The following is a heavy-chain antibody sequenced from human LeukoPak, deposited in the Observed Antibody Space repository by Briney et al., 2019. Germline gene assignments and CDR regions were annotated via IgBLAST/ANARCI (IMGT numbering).Heavy chain of an antibody. Sequence: PSETLSLTCTVSGGSISSYYWSWIRQPPGKGLEWVGYIYYRGSTNYNPSLKSRVTISVDTSKNQFSLKLSSVTAADTAVYYCARRRGGSGSYYNVRSDSWFDPWGQGTLVTVSS. CDR2: IYYRGST. D-gene: IGHD3-10*01. CDR3: ARRRGGSGSYYNVRSDSWFDP. J-gene: IGHJ5*02. V-gene: IGHV4-59*08. CDR1: GGSISSYY.